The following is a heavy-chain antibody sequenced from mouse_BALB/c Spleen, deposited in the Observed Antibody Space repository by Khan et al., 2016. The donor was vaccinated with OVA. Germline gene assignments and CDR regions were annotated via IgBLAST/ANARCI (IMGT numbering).Heavy chain of an antibody. Sequence: QVQLQQSGPSLVQPSQSLSITCTASGFSLTSYGVHWVRQSPGKGLEWLGEIWRGGSTDYNAAFMSSLSITKDNSKNHVFLQMTSLRSDDTAMYYCAKVSDYDAGFAYWGQGTILTVS. CDR3: AKVSDYDAGFAY. J-gene: IGHJ2*01. V-gene: IGHV2-5-1*01. CDR2: IWRGGST. D-gene: IGHD2-4*01. CDR1: GFSLTSYG.